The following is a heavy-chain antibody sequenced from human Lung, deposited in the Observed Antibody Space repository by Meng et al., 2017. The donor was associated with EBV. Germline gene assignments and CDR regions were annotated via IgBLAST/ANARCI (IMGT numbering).Heavy chain of an antibody. V-gene: IGHV4-34*01. CDR3: ARRYGASAYNWFDP. J-gene: IGHJ5*02. D-gene: IGHD4-17*01. CDR2: INHSGST. Sequence: QGELTAWGAGPLKPSETPSLTWAVYGGSFSGYYWSWIRQPPGKGLEWIGEINHSGSTNYNPSLQSRVTISVDTSKNQFSLKLSSVTAADTAVYYCARRYGASAYNWFDPWGQGTLVTVSS. CDR1: GGSFSGYY.